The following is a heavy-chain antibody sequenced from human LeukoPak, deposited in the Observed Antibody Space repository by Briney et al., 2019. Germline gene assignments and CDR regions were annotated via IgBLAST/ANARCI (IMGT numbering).Heavy chain of an antibody. V-gene: IGHV4-4*09. J-gene: IGHJ4*02. CDR3: ARQRYSSPPYYFDY. CDR2: IYPSGST. Sequence: SEILSLTCTVSGGSISSYYGSWIRQPPGKGLEWIGYIYPSGSTNYNPSLKRRVTISVDTSKNQFSLKLSSVTAADPAVYYCARQRYSSPPYYFDYWGQGTLVTVSS. CDR1: GGSISSYY. D-gene: IGHD6-13*01.